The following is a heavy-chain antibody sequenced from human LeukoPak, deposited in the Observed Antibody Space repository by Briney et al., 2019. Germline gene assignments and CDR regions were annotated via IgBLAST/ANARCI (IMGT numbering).Heavy chain of an antibody. J-gene: IGHJ4*02. V-gene: IGHV4-39*01. Sequence: PSETLSLTCTVSGGSISSGNYYWGWIRHPPGKGLEWIGSIYYSGSTCYNPSLKSRVTISVDTSKNQFSLKLNSVTAGDTAVYYCARHVVLTVTTGDKLGYFDYWGQGTLVTVSS. CDR1: GGSISSGNYY. CDR3: ARHVVLTVTTGDKLGYFDY. CDR2: IYYSGST. D-gene: IGHD4-17*01.